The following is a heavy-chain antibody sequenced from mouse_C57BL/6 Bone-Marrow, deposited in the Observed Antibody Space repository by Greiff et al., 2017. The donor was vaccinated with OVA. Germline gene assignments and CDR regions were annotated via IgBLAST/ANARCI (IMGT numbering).Heavy chain of an antibody. D-gene: IGHD3-2*02. CDR2: IYPGDGDT. Sequence: VQLQQSGPELVKPGASVKISCKASGYEFSSSWMNWVKQRPGKGLEWIGRIYPGDGDTNYNGKFKGKATLTADKSSSTAYMQLSSLTSEDPAVYFCARQLRLRNYAMDYWGQGTSVTVSS. CDR3: ARQLRLRNYAMDY. CDR1: GYEFSSSW. J-gene: IGHJ4*01. V-gene: IGHV1-82*01.